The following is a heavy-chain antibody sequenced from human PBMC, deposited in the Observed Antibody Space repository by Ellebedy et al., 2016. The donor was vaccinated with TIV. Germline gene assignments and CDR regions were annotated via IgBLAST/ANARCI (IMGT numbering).Heavy chain of an antibody. J-gene: IGHJ4*02. CDR3: ARCFVGLVRGTIMPLPDF. D-gene: IGHD3-10*01. CDR2: ISVHNGNT. Sequence: ASVKVSCKASSYALASDSISWVRQAPGQGLEWMGWISVHNGNTNYAQNLQGRVTMTTDTSTSTAYMELRSLRSDDTAIYYCARCFVGLVRGTIMPLPDFWGQGTLVTVSS. CDR1: SYALASDS. V-gene: IGHV1-18*04.